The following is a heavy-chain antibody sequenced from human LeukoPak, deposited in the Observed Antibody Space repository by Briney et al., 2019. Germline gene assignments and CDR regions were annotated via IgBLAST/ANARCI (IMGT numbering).Heavy chain of an antibody. CDR3: AARTVGATTRVY. V-gene: IGHV4-59*01. Sequence: SETLSLTCTVSGGSISSYYWSWIRQPPGKGLEWIGYIYYSGSTNYNPSLKSRVTISVDTSKNQFSLKLSSVTAADTAVYYCAARTVGATTRVYWGQGTLVTVSS. CDR1: GGSISSYY. D-gene: IGHD1-26*01. CDR2: IYYSGST. J-gene: IGHJ4*02.